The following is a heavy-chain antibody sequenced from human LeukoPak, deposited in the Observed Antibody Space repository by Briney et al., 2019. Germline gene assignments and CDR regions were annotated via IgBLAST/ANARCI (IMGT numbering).Heavy chain of an antibody. Sequence: SETLSLTCTVSGYPIGLDYYWGWIRQAPGGGLQWIGGFHRGRIYYNSALNSRITISIDSSKNQFSLRMWPVTAADTAFYFCARAPSSYESGNGYPNLGWLDPWGQGALVTVSS. V-gene: IGHV4-38-2*02. J-gene: IGHJ5*02. CDR2: FHRGRI. CDR3: ARAPSSYESGNGYPNLGWLDP. CDR1: GYPIGLDYY. D-gene: IGHD5-24*01.